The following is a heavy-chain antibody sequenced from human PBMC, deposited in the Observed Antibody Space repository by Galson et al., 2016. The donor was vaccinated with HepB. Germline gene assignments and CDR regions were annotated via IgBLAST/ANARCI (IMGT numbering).Heavy chain of an antibody. CDR2: IDPSDSYI. V-gene: IGHV5-10-1*01. J-gene: IGHJ6*03. Sequence: QSGAEVKKPGESLRISCKGSGYTFRSYWITWVRQTPGKGLEWMGRIDPSDSYISYSPSFQGHVTISVDKSISTAYLQWASLKASGTAMYYCARLGVVVPSDRRAYYYYYMDVWGKGATVTVSS. D-gene: IGHD2-2*01. CDR3: ARLGVVVPSDRRAYYYYYMDV. CDR1: GYTFRSYW.